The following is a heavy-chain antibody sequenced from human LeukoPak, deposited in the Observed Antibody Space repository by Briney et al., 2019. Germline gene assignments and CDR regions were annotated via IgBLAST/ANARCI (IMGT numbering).Heavy chain of an antibody. J-gene: IGHJ4*02. CDR3: AKDRYYYGSGSYSGNY. CDR1: GFIFSDYG. CDR2: ISGSGGST. V-gene: IGHV3-23*01. D-gene: IGHD3-10*01. Sequence: GGSLRLSCVASGFIFSDYGMSWVRQAPGKGLEWVSAISGSGGSTYYADSVKGRFTISRDNSKNTLYLQMSSLRAEDTAVYYCAKDRYYYGSGSYSGNYWGQGTLVTVSS.